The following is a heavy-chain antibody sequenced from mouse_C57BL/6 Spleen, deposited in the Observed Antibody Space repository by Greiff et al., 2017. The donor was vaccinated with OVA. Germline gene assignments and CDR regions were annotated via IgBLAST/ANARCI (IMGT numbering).Heavy chain of an antibody. CDR2: ISNGGGST. Sequence: EVQGVESGGGLVQPGGSLKLSCAASGFTFSDYYMYWVRQTPEKRLEWVAYISNGGGSTYYPDTVKGRFTISRDNAKNTLYLQMSRLKSEDTAMYYCARHCYGSSYDWYFDVWGTGTTVTVSS. J-gene: IGHJ1*03. CDR3: ARHCYGSSYDWYFDV. V-gene: IGHV5-12*01. CDR1: GFTFSDYY. D-gene: IGHD1-1*01.